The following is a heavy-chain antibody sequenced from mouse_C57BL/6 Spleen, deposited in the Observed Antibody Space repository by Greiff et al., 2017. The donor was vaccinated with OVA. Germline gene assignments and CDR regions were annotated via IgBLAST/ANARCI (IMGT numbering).Heavy chain of an antibody. J-gene: IGHJ3*01. D-gene: IGHD2-4*01. V-gene: IGHV1-82*01. Sequence: QVHLKQSGPELVKPGASVKISCKASGYAFSSSWMNWVKQRPGKGLEWIGRIYPGDGDTNYNGKFKGKATLTADKSSSTAYMQLSSLTSEDSAVYFCARSEDYARASFAYWGQGTLVTVSA. CDR1: GYAFSSSW. CDR3: ARSEDYARASFAY. CDR2: IYPGDGDT.